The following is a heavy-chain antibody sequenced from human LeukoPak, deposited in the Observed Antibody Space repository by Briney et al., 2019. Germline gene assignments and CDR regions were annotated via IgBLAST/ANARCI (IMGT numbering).Heavy chain of an antibody. CDR2: INVVNDNT. CDR3: ARAPLTTYPW. V-gene: IGHV1-3*01. Sequence: GASVKVSCKTSGYDFTSYAMHWVRQAPGQRLEWMGWINVVNDNTKLSQKFQGRVTITSDTSASTAYMEMSSLRFDDTAAYYCARAPLTTYPWWGQGTLVTVSS. CDR1: GYDFTSYA. D-gene: IGHD2/OR15-2a*01. J-gene: IGHJ4*02.